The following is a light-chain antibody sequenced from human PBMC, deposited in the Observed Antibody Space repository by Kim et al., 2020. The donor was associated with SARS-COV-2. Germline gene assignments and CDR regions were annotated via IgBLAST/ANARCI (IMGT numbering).Light chain of an antibody. Sequence: ASPGESVTLTCRARQSVSSNLAWYQQKPGQAPRLLIYGASTRATGIPARFSGSGSGTEFTLTISSLQSEDFAVYYCQQYNNWTRTFGQGTKVDIK. CDR2: GAS. J-gene: IGKJ1*01. V-gene: IGKV3-15*01. CDR1: QSVSSN. CDR3: QQYNNWTRT.